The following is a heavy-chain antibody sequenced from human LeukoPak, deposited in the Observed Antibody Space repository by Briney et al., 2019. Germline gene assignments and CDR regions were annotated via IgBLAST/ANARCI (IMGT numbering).Heavy chain of an antibody. Sequence: GSLRLSCAGSGFTLSSYAMSWVRQPPGKGLEWIGSIYYSGSTYYNPSLKSRVTISVDTSKNQFSLRLSSVTAADTALYYCARSLHISAPFDVWGQGTLVTVSS. V-gene: IGHV4-39*01. CDR1: GFTLSSYA. CDR3: ARSLHISAPFDV. D-gene: IGHD2-21*01. CDR2: IYYSGST. J-gene: IGHJ4*02.